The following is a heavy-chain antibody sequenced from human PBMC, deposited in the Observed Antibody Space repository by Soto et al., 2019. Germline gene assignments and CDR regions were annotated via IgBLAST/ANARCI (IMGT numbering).Heavy chain of an antibody. Sequence: LRLSCAASGFTFSSYAMSWVRQAPGKGLEWVSAISGSGGSTYYADSVKGRFTISRDNSKNTLYLQMNSLRAEDTAVYYCAKEDGTGHSSGRYYYGMDVWGQGTTVTVSS. J-gene: IGHJ6*02. CDR3: AKEDGTGHSSGRYYYGMDV. CDR1: GFTFSSYA. CDR2: ISGSGGST. D-gene: IGHD6-19*01. V-gene: IGHV3-23*01.